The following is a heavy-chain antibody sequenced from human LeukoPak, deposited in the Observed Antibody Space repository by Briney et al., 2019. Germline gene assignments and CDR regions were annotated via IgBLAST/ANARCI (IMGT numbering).Heavy chain of an antibody. V-gene: IGHV4-4*02. CDR2: VYHSGST. D-gene: IGHD6-19*01. J-gene: IGHJ5*02. CDR3: ARELRTPWLVRWFDP. CDR1: GGSISSSYW. Sequence: KASETLSLTCAVSGGSISSSYWWSWVRQPPGKGLEWIGEVYHSGSTNYYPSLKSRVTISIEKSKNQFSLKLSSVTAADTAVYYCARELRTPWLVRWFDPWGQGTLVTVSS.